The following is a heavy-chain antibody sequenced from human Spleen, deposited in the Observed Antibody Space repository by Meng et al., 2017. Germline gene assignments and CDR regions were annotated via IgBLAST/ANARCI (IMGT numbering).Heavy chain of an antibody. CDR1: GGSFSGYF. J-gene: IGHJ3*02. V-gene: IGHV4-34*01. CDR2: IRHSGST. CDR3: ARGSKEQLVGGHRAFDI. D-gene: IGHD6-13*01. Sequence: SETLSLTCAVYGGSFSGYFWGWIRQPPGKGLEWIGDIRHSGSTDYNPSLKSRVTISLDTSKNQFSLKLSSVTAADTAVYYCARGSKEQLVGGHRAFDIWGQGTMVTVSS.